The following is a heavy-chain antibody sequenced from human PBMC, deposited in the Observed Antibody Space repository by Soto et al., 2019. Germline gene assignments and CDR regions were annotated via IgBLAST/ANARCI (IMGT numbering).Heavy chain of an antibody. CDR3: ARDGGAAYPFYYYGMDV. V-gene: IGHV4-30-4*01. CDR1: GGSVSSGGYS. J-gene: IGHJ6*02. Sequence: SETLSLTCTVSGGSVSSGGYSWSWIRQPPGKGLEWIGYIFYSGRTYYNPSLKSRLTISIDTSKNQFSLKLTSVTAADSAVYYCARDGGAAYPFYYYGMDVWGQGTTVTVSS. D-gene: IGHD3-16*01. CDR2: IFYSGRT.